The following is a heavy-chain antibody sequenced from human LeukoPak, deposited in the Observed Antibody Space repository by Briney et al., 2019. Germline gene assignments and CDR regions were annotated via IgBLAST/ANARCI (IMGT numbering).Heavy chain of an antibody. CDR2: INHSGST. V-gene: IGHV4-34*01. D-gene: IGHD3-3*01. CDR1: GGSFSGYY. Sequence: PSETLSLTCAVYGGSFSGYYWSWIRQPPGKGLEWIGEINHSGSTNYNPSLKSRVTISVDTSKNQFSLKLSSVTAADTAVYYCARAIITIFGVVTIYYFDYWGQGTLVTVSS. J-gene: IGHJ4*02. CDR3: ARAIITIFGVVTIYYFDY.